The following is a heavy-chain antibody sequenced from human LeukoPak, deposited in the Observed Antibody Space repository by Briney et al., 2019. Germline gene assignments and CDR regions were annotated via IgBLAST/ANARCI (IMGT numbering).Heavy chain of an antibody. V-gene: IGHV4-4*07. J-gene: IGHJ6*03. CDR3: AGVEGPGHYYYYMDV. CDR2: IYTSGST. D-gene: IGHD1-14*01. CDR1: GGSISSYY. Sequence: SETLSLTCTVSGGSISSYYWSWIRQPAGKGLEWIGRIYTSGSTNYNPSLKSRVTMSVDTSKNQFSLKLSSVTAADTAVYYCAGVEGPGHYYYYMDVWGKGTTVTVSS.